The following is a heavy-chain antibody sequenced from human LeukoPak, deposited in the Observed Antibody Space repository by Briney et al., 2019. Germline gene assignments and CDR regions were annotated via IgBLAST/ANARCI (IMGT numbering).Heavy chain of an antibody. CDR2: INPSGGST. Sequence: ASVKVSCKASGYTFTSYYMHWVRQAPGQGLEWMGIINPSGGSTSYAQKFQGRVTMTRDTSTSTVYMELSSLRSEDTAVYYCASSVQNYYGSGSSIDYWGQGTLVTVSS. V-gene: IGHV1-46*01. D-gene: IGHD3-10*01. J-gene: IGHJ4*02. CDR3: ASSVQNYYGSGSSIDY. CDR1: GYTFTSYY.